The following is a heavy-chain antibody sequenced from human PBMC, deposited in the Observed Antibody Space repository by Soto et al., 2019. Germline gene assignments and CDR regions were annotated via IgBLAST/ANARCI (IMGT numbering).Heavy chain of an antibody. CDR1: GGSISSYY. D-gene: IGHD2-8*01. V-gene: IGHV4-59*01. J-gene: IGHJ6*02. CDR3: AREMGQGGYYYYGKDV. CDR2: IYYSGST. Sequence: SETLSLTCTVSGGSISSYYWSWIRQPPGKGLEWIGYIYYSGSTNYNPSLKSRVTISVDTSKNQFSLKLSSVTAADTAVYYCAREMGQGGYYYYGKDVWGQGTTVTVAS.